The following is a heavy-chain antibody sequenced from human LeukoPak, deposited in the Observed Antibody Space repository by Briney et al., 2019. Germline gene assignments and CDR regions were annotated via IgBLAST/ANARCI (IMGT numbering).Heavy chain of an antibody. Sequence: ASVKVSCKASGYTFTNYAMNWVRQAPGQGLERMGWIHPSTGNPTYAQGFTGRFVFSLDTSVSTTYLQISSLKAEDTAVYYCARAYQRLGELSLPDYWGQGTLVTVSS. CDR1: GYTFTNYA. V-gene: IGHV7-4-1*02. CDR2: IHPSTGNP. J-gene: IGHJ4*02. D-gene: IGHD3-16*02. CDR3: ARAYQRLGELSLPDY.